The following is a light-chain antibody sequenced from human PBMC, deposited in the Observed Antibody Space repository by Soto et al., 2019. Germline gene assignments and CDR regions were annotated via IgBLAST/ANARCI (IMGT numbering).Light chain of an antibody. CDR3: QTWGTGIRV. Sequence: QLVLTQSPSASASLGASVKLTCTLSSGHSNYAIAWHQQQPEKGPRYLMKLNSDGSHRKGDGIPDRFSGSSSGAERYLTISSLQSEDEADYYCQTWGTGIRVFGIGTKVTVL. CDR2: LNSDGSH. V-gene: IGLV4-69*01. CDR1: SGHSNYA. J-gene: IGLJ1*01.